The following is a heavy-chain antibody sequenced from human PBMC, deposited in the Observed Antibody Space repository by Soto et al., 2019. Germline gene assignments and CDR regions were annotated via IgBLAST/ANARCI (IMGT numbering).Heavy chain of an antibody. V-gene: IGHV2-5*02. CDR3: ARIRNTRGSGRYYFDY. D-gene: IGHD6-19*01. Sequence: SGPTLVNPTQTLTLTCTFSGFSLSSTRMAVGWIRQPPGKALEWLALIYWDDDKRYSPFLKSRLTITKDTSKNQVVLTMTNMDPVDTVSFFCARIRNTRGSGRYYFDYWGQGTLVTVSS. CDR1: GFSLSSTRMA. CDR2: IYWDDDK. J-gene: IGHJ4*02.